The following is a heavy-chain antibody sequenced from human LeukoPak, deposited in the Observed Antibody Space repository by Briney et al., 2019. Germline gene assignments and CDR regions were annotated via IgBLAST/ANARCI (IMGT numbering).Heavy chain of an antibody. D-gene: IGHD4-23*01. Sequence: GGSPRLSCAASGFTVSSNYMSWVRQAPGKGLEWVSVIYSGGSTYYADSAKGRFTISRDNSKNTLYLQMNSLRAEDTAVYYCARASGISPFDYWGQGTLVTVSS. CDR1: GFTVSSNY. CDR3: ARASGISPFDY. CDR2: IYSGGST. J-gene: IGHJ4*02. V-gene: IGHV3-53*01.